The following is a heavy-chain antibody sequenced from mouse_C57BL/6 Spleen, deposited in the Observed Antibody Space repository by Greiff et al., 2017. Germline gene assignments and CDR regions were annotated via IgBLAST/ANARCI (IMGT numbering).Heavy chain of an antibody. V-gene: IGHV1-15*01. CDR2: IDPETGGT. D-gene: IGHD1-1*01. CDR3: TRGGGSSAAWFAY. Sequence: QVQLQQSGAELVRPGASVTLSCKASGYTFTDYEMHWVKQTPVHGLEWIGAIDPETGGTAYNQKFKGKAILTADKSSSTAYMELRSLTSEDSAVYYGTRGGGSSAAWFAYWGQGTLVSVSA. J-gene: IGHJ3*01. CDR1: GYTFTDYE.